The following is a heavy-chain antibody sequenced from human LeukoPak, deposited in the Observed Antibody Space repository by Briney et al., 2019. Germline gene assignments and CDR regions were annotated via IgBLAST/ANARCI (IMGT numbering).Heavy chain of an antibody. Sequence: PSETLSLTCTVSGGSISSSSYYWGWIRQPPGKGLEWIGSIYYSGSTYYNPSLKSRVTISVDTSKNQFSLKLSSVTAADTAVYYCARTVATTVTTGYWGQGTLVTVSS. CDR2: IYYSGST. CDR3: ARTVATTVTTGY. D-gene: IGHD4-17*01. V-gene: IGHV4-39*01. CDR1: GGSISSSSYY. J-gene: IGHJ4*02.